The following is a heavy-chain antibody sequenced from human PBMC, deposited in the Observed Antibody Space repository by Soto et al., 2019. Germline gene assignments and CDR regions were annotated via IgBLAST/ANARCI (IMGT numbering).Heavy chain of an antibody. Sequence: PSETLSLTCAVYGGSFSGYYWSWIRQPPGKGLEWIGEINHSGSTNNNPSLKSRVNISVDTSKNQFSLKLSSVTAADTAVYYCARGKAAQHYWGQGTLVTVSS. CDR2: INHSGST. CDR3: ARGKAAQHY. CDR1: GGSFSGYY. D-gene: IGHD6-6*01. V-gene: IGHV4-34*01. J-gene: IGHJ4*02.